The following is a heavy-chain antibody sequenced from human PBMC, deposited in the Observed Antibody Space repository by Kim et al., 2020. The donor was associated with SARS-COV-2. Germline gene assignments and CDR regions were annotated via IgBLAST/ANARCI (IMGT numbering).Heavy chain of an antibody. Sequence: GDSNTRYSPSFQGQVTISADKSISTAYLQWSSLKASDTAMYYCARQGLVYWGQGTLVTVSS. CDR2: GDSNT. V-gene: IGHV5-51*01. CDR3: ARQGLVY. D-gene: IGHD6-19*01. J-gene: IGHJ4*02.